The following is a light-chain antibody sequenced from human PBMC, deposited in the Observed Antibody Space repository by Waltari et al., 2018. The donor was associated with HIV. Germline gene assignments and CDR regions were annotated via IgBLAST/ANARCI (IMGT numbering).Light chain of an antibody. Sequence: IQMTQSPSSLSASLGDRVTITCRASQSIGKYVNWYQQKPGKAPNLLIYAASRLQRGVPSRFSGSGSGTDFTLIISDLQPEDYATYYCQQSSLTPRTPRTFGQGTKVEV. V-gene: IGKV1-39*01. CDR2: AAS. CDR1: QSIGKY. J-gene: IGKJ1*01. CDR3: QQSSLTPRTPRT.